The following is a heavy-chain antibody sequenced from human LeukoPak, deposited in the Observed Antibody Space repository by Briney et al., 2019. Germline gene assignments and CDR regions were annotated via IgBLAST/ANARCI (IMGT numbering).Heavy chain of an antibody. CDR2: ISASGGTT. V-gene: IGHV3-23*01. CDR3: AKSTSVPAAIPYYFDY. J-gene: IGHJ4*02. CDR1: GFTFFNYA. Sequence: GGSLRLSCAASGFTFFNYAMSWVRQAPGKGLEWVSAISASGGTTYYADSVQGRFTISRDNSKNTLYLQMNSLRAEDTAVYYCAKSTSVPAAIPYYFDYWGQGTLVTVSS. D-gene: IGHD2-2*01.